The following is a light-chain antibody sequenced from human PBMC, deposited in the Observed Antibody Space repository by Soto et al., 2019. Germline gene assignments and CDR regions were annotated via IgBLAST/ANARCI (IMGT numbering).Light chain of an antibody. J-gene: IGKJ3*01. CDR2: DTS. V-gene: IGKV3-20*01. CDR3: QRYGTSAL. CDR1: QSVSSSY. Sequence: EIVLTQSPGTLSLSPGERATLSCRASQSVSSSYLAWYQQKPGQAPRLLIYDTSDRATGIPDRFSASGSGTDVTLTISSLEPEDFAVYDCQRYGTSALFGPGTKVDIK.